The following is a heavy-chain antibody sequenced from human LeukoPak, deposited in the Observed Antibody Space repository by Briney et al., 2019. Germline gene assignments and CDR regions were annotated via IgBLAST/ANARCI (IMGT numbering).Heavy chain of an antibody. CDR1: GFTFSSYS. J-gene: IGHJ4*02. D-gene: IGHD5-12*01. CDR2: ISSSSSTI. V-gene: IGHV3-48*04. CDR3: ARGDGYAQRD. Sequence: GGSLRLSCAASGFTFSSYSMNWVRQAPGKGLEWVSYISSSSSTIYYADSVKGRLTISRDNAKNTLYLQMISLRVEDTAVYYCARGDGYAQRDWGQGTLVTVPS.